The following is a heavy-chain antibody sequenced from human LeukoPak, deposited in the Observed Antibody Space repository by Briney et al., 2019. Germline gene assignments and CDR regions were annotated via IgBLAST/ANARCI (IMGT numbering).Heavy chain of an antibody. J-gene: IGHJ4*02. CDR3: AIGGDSTTSCYRCFNY. D-gene: IGHD2-2*01. V-gene: IGHV5-51*01. Sequence: PGESLKISCEGSGYSFKNYWIGWVRQVPGKGLEWMGITYPDDPDTRYSPSFQGQVTISADKSIGTAYLQWSSLKASDTAMYYCAIGGDSTTSCYRCFNYWGQGTLVTVSS. CDR1: GYSFKNYW. CDR2: TYPDDPDT.